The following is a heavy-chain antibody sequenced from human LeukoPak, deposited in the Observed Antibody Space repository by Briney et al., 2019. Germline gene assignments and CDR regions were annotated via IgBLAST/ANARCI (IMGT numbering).Heavy chain of an antibody. CDR3: TRRDSSSDFDY. V-gene: IGHV3-73*01. CDR2: IRSKANSYAT. CDR1: GFTFSGSA. J-gene: IGHJ4*02. D-gene: IGHD6-6*01. Sequence: GGSLRLSCAASGFTFSGSAMHWVRQASGKGLEWVGRIRSKANSYATAYAASVKGRFTISRDDSKNTAYLQMNSLKTEDTGVYYCTRRDSSSDFDYWGQGTLVTVSS.